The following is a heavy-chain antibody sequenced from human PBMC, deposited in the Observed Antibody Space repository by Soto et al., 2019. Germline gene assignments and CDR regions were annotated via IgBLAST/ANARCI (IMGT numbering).Heavy chain of an antibody. J-gene: IGHJ4*02. D-gene: IGHD1-26*01. V-gene: IGHV4-34*04. CDR2: IDHSGIT. CDR1: GASFSGFY. Sequence: SETLSLTCAVSGASFSGFYWSWIRQSPGKGLEWIGEIDHSGITNHNTALKSRATMSVDTSKNQFSLKLRSVTAADTAVYYCARGVSVTLAVQGGAPDKNFFDSWSQGTLVTVSS. CDR3: ARGVSVTLAVQGGAPDKNFFDS.